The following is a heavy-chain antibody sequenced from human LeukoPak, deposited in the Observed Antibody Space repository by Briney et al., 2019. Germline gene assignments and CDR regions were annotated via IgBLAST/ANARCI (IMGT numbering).Heavy chain of an antibody. CDR3: AKDFYDDYGMDV. V-gene: IGHV3-23*01. J-gene: IGHJ6*02. D-gene: IGHD5/OR15-5a*01. Sequence: GGSLRLSCAASGLTFSSYAMSWVRQAPGKGLEWVSGISGSGGSTYYADSVKGRFTISRDNSKNTLYLQMNSLRAEDTAVYYCAKDFYDDYGMDVWGQGTTVTVSS. CDR1: GLTFSSYA. CDR2: ISGSGGST.